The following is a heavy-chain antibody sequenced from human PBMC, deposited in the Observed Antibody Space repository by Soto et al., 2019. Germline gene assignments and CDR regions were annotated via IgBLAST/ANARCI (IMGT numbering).Heavy chain of an antibody. CDR1: GFTFSTYG. Sequence: QVQLVESGGGEVQPGKSLRLSCAASGFTFSTYGMHWVRQAPGKGLEWVAVIWYDGSNKYHGDSLKGRFTISRDNSKNPLYLQINNLRAEDTAVYYCGRDGALGDTAVVDSWGQGTLVTVSS. J-gene: IGHJ4*02. CDR3: GRDGALGDTAVVDS. CDR2: IWYDGSNK. D-gene: IGHD5-18*01. V-gene: IGHV3-33*01.